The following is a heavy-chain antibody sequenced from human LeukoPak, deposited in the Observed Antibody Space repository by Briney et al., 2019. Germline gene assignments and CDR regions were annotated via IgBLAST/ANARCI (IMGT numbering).Heavy chain of an antibody. Sequence: PGRSLRLSCAASGFTFSTYAMSWVRQAPGRGLEWVSVISGGGSTIYYADSVKGRFTIPRDNSKNTLYLQMNGLRAEDTAVYYCAKGVIVVVPAARGFEYGGQGIRVTVPS. J-gene: IGHJ4*02. V-gene: IGHV3-23*01. CDR2: ISGGGSTI. CDR3: AKGVIVVVPAARGFEY. D-gene: IGHD2-2*01. CDR1: GFTFSTYA.